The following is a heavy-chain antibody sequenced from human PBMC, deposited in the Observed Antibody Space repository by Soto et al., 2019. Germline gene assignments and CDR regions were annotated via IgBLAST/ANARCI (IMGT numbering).Heavy chain of an antibody. V-gene: IGHV1-69*13. Sequence: ASVKVSCKASGGTFSSYAISWVRQAPGQGLEWMGGIIPIFGTANYAQKFQGRVTITADESTSTAYMELSSLRSEDTAVYYCARVSISAVVVADDDFDIWGQGTMVTVSS. CDR2: IIPIFGTA. CDR3: ARVSISAVVVADDDFDI. J-gene: IGHJ3*02. CDR1: GGTFSSYA. D-gene: IGHD2-15*01.